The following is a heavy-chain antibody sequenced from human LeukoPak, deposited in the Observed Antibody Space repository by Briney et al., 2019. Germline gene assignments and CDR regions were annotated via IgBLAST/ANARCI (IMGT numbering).Heavy chain of an antibody. Sequence: SETLSLTCSVSGYSISSGYYWGWIRQSPGKGLEWIGCIHNSGGTHYKTSLKRRVTISVDTSKTQFSLKLSSVTAADTAMYYCARQTGSGLFTLPGGQGTLVTVSS. V-gene: IGHV4-38-2*02. CDR1: GYSISSGYY. CDR3: ARQTGSGLFTLP. J-gene: IGHJ4*02. CDR2: IHNSGGT. D-gene: IGHD3/OR15-3a*01.